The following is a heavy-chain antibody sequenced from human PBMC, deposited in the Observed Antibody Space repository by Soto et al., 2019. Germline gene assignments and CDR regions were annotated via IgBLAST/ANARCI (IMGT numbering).Heavy chain of an antibody. D-gene: IGHD3-3*01. CDR1: GYTFTSYG. CDR2: ISAYNGNT. J-gene: IGHJ6*02. CDR3: AREITIFGVVSVPYYYGMDV. Sequence: ASVKVSCKXSGYTFTSYGISRVRQAPGQGLEWMGWISAYNGNTNYAQKLQGRVTMTTDTSTSTAYMELRSLRSDDTAVYYCAREITIFGVVSVPYYYGMDVWGQGTTVTVSS. V-gene: IGHV1-18*01.